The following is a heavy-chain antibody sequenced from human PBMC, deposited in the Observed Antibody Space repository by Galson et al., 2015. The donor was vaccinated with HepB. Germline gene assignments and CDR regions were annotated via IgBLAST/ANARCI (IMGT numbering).Heavy chain of an antibody. J-gene: IGHJ4*02. V-gene: IGHV4-39*01. D-gene: IGHD5-18*01. CDR2: IYYSGST. CDR3: ARQEGDTAMVTIPYYFDY. Sequence: ETLSLTCTVSGGSISSSSYYWGWIRQPPGKGLEWIGSIYYSGSTYYNPSLKSRVTISVDTSKTQFSLKLSSVTAADTAVYYCARQEGDTAMVTIPYYFDYWGQGTLVTVSS. CDR1: GGSISSSSYY.